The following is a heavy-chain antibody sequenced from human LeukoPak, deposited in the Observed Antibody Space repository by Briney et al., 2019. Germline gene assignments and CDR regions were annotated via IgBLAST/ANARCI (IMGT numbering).Heavy chain of an antibody. CDR1: GFTFSSYA. D-gene: IGHD1-26*01. J-gene: IGHJ4*02. V-gene: IGHV3-30-3*01. CDR3: ARSSGSYYWDYFDY. CDR2: ISYDGSNK. Sequence: GGSLRLSCAASGFTFSSYAMHWVRQAPGKGLEWVAVISYDGSNKYYADSVKGRFTISRDNSKNTLYLQVNSLRAEDTAVYYCARSSGSYYWDYFDYWGQGTLVTVSS.